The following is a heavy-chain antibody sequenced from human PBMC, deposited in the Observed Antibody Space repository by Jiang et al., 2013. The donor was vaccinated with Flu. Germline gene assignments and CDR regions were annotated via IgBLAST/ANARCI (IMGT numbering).Heavy chain of an antibody. D-gene: IGHD2-2*01. J-gene: IGHJ4*02. V-gene: IGHV1-3*01. Sequence: WVRQAPGQSLEWMGWINAGNGNTEYSQKFQGRVTITRDTSASTAYMELSSLRSEDTAVYYCASTLPQNVGYCTSTSYYRPNDYWGQGTLVTVSS. CDR3: ASTLPQNVGYCTSTSYYRPNDY. CDR2: INAGNGNT.